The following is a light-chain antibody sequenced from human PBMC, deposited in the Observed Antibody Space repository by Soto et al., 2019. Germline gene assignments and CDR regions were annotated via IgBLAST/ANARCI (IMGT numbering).Light chain of an antibody. CDR2: GNS. CDR3: QSYDSSRGGWV. CDR1: SSNIGAGYD. V-gene: IGLV1-40*01. Sequence: QSVLTQPPSVSGAPGQRVTISCTGSSSNIGAGYDVHWYQQLPGTAPKLLIYGNSNRPSGVPDRFSGSKSGTSASLAITGLRAEDEADYYCQSYDSSRGGWVFGGGTKVTVL. J-gene: IGLJ3*02.